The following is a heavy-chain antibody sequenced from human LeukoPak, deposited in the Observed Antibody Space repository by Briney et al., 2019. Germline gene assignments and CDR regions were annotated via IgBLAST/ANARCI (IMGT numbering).Heavy chain of an antibody. J-gene: IGHJ3*02. Sequence: SETLCLTCTVSGGSISSYYWSWIRQPPGKGLEWIGDIYYSGSTKYNPSLKSRVSISVDTSKNQFSLKLSSVTAADTAVYYCARAALENAFDIWGQGTMVTVSS. CDR2: IYYSGST. CDR3: ARAALENAFDI. CDR1: GGSISSYY. D-gene: IGHD5-24*01. V-gene: IGHV4-59*01.